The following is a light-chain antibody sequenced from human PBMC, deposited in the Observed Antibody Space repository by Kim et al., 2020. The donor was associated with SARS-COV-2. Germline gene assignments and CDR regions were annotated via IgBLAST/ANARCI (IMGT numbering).Light chain of an antibody. CDR1: RLRNYY. CDR3: HSRDTSDNHPV. Sequence: LGQTVRITCEGDRLRNYYARWYQQRPGKAPVLVIYGKYNRPSGIPDRFSGSSSVSTASWTITGAQAEDEADYYCHSRDTSDNHPVFGTGTKVTVL. CDR2: GKY. J-gene: IGLJ1*01. V-gene: IGLV3-19*01.